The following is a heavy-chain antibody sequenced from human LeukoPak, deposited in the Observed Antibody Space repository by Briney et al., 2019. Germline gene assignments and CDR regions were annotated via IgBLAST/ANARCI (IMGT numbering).Heavy chain of an antibody. Sequence: GSLRLSCTGSGFTFSDYYMSWIRQPPGKGLEWIGNVYYSGNTNYNPSLKSRVTISVDTSKNQFSLKLDSVTAADTAMYYCLRGSSYYVIWGQGTLVTVSS. CDR3: LRGSSYYVI. CDR2: VYYSGNT. V-gene: IGHV4-59*01. J-gene: IGHJ4*02. D-gene: IGHD3-3*01. CDR1: GFTFSDYY.